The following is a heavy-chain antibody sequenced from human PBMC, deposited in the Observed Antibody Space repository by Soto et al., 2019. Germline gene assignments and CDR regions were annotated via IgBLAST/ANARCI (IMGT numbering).Heavy chain of an antibody. V-gene: IGHV5-51*01. Sequence: EVQLVQSGAEVKKPGESLKISCKGSGYSFTSYWIGWVRQMPGKGLEWMGIIYPGDSDTRYSPSFQGQVTISADKSISTAYLQWSSLKASDTAMYYCARLWTTVLGGDYYYYGMDVWGQGTTVTVSS. CDR3: ARLWTTVLGGDYYYYGMDV. CDR2: IYPGDSDT. J-gene: IGHJ6*02. D-gene: IGHD4-17*01. CDR1: GYSFTSYW.